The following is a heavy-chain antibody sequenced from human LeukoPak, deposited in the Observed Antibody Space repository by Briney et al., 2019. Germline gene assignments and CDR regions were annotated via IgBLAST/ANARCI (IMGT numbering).Heavy chain of an antibody. CDR1: GFTFSSYG. V-gene: IGHV3-30*18. CDR2: ISYDESNK. D-gene: IGHD6-6*01. J-gene: IGHJ4*02. CDR3: AKLYSSSSSLVY. Sequence: GGSLRLSCAASGFTFSSYGMHWVRQAPGKGLEWVAVISYDESNKYHADSVTGRFTISRDNSKNTLYLQMNSLRAEDTAVYYCAKLYSSSSSLVYWGQGTLVTVSS.